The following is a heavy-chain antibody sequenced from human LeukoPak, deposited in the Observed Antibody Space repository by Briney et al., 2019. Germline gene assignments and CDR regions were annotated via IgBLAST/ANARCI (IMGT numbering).Heavy chain of an antibody. D-gene: IGHD6-19*01. CDR3: AKDGDAVAGIDPYYFDY. CDR2: ISGSGGST. J-gene: IGHJ4*02. Sequence: GGSLRLSCAASGFTFSSYAMSWVRQAPGKGLEWVSAISGSGGSTYYADSVKGRFTISRDNSKNTLYLPMNSLRAEDTAGYYCAKDGDAVAGIDPYYFDYWGQGTLVTVSS. V-gene: IGHV3-23*01. CDR1: GFTFSSYA.